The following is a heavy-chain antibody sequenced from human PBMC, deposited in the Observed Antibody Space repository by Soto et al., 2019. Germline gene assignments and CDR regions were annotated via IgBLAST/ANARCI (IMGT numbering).Heavy chain of an antibody. CDR2: INPNSGGT. Sequence: GASVKVSCKASGYTFTSYGISWVRQAPGQGLEWMGWINPNSGGTNYAQKFQGWVTMTRDTSISTAYMELSRLRSDDTAVYYCARGASSVDTSFDYWGQGTLVTVSS. CDR1: GYTFTSYG. J-gene: IGHJ4*02. V-gene: IGHV1-2*04. D-gene: IGHD5-18*01. CDR3: ARGASSVDTSFDY.